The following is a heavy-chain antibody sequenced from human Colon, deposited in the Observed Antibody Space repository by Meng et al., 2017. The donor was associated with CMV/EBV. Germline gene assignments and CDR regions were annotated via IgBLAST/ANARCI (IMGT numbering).Heavy chain of an antibody. V-gene: IGHV3-7*04. CDR3: ARDTGIVGVIAY. CDR2: IKQNGNEK. CDR1: GFMFIRAW. J-gene: IGHJ4*02. Sequence: GGGLVLPGGSLRLSCAASGFMFIRAWMSWVRQAPGKGLEWVATIKQNGNEKYYVDSVEGRFTISRDNAKNSLYLQMNNMRAEDTAVYYCARDTGIVGVIAYWGQGTLVTVSS. D-gene: IGHD1-26*01.